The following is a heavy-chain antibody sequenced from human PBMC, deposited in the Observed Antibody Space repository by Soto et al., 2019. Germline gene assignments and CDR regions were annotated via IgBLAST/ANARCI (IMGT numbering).Heavy chain of an antibody. V-gene: IGHV4-59*13. Sequence: VVGGSISTFSCSRIRKNTGKGLEWIGHIYYTGNTNYNPSLKSRVPISVDPSTNRFSLRLRSVSAADTAFFFYARAQSYEFDKWCDHWGQGIL. D-gene: IGHD5-12*01. CDR3: ARAQSYEFDKWCDH. J-gene: IGHJ5*02. CDR1: GGSISTFS. CDR2: IYYTGNT.